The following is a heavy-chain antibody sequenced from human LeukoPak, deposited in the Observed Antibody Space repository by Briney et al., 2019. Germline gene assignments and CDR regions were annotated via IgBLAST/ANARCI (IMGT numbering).Heavy chain of an antibody. D-gene: IGHD3-22*01. CDR2: ISGSGGST. CDR1: GFTFSSYA. V-gene: IGHV3-23*01. J-gene: IGHJ4*02. Sequence: GGSLRLSCAASGFTFSSYAMSWVRQAPGMGLEWVSAISGSGGSTYYADSVKGRFTISRDNSKNTLYLQMNSLRAEDTTVYYCAKALTMIVVIGSSRVFDYWGQGTLVTVSS. CDR3: AKALTMIVVIGSSRVFDY.